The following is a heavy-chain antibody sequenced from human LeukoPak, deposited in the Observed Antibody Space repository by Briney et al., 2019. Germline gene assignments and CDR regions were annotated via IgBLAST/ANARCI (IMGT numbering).Heavy chain of an antibody. V-gene: IGHV1-46*01. D-gene: IGHD2-15*01. CDR3: AREGYCSGDSCYSFDS. CDR2: INPSGGST. CDR1: GYTFTSYY. Sequence: ASVKVSCKASGYTFTSYYMHWVRQAPGQGLEWMRIINPSGGSTRYAQKFQGRVTMTRDMSTSTVYMELSSLRSEDTAVYYCAREGYCSGDSCYSFDSWGQGTLVTVSS. J-gene: IGHJ4*02.